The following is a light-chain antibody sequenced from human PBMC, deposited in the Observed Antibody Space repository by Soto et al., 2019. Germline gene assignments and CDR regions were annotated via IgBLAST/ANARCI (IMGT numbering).Light chain of an antibody. CDR3: TSYLPSDNYV. J-gene: IGLJ1*01. CDR1: TSDVGGYNY. Sequence: QSVLTQPPSASGSPGQSVTISCTGTTSDVGGYNYVSWYQQHPGKAPKLMIYEVIKRPSGVPDRFSGSKSGNTASLTVSGLQAEDEADYYCTSYLPSDNYVFGTGTKVTVL. V-gene: IGLV2-8*01. CDR2: EVI.